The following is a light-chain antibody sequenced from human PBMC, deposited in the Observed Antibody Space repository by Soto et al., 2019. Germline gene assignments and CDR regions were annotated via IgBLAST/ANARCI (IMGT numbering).Light chain of an antibody. CDR3: QQSYRTPYT. J-gene: IGKJ2*01. V-gene: IGKV1-39*01. CDR2: AAS. Sequence: DIQMTQSPSSLSASVGDRVTITCRASQSIITFLNWYQQKPGKAPKLLVFAASSLQSEVPSRFSASGSGTDFTLTISSLQPEDFATYYCQQSYRTPYTFGQGTKLEIK. CDR1: QSIITF.